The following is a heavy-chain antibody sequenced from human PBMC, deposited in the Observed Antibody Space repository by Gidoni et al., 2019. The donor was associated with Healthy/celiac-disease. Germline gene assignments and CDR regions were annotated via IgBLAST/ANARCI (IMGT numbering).Heavy chain of an antibody. CDR1: GFTFSRYA. CDR3: AKDRKKWDVATIGYGFDY. CDR2: ISGSGGST. Sequence: EVQLLESGGGLVQPGGSLSISCAASGFTFSRYAMSWVRQAPGKGLEWVSAISGSGGSTYYADSVKGRFTISRDNSKNTLYLQMNSLRAEDTAVYYCAKDRKKWDVATIGYGFDYWGQGTLVTVSS. D-gene: IGHD5-12*01. V-gene: IGHV3-23*01. J-gene: IGHJ4*02.